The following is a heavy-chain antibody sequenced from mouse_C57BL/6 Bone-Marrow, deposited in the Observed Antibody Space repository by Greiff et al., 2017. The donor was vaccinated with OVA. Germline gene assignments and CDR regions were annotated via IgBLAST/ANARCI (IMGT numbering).Heavy chain of an antibody. D-gene: IGHD1-1*01. CDR3: ARDRRYYYGSSYDFDV. V-gene: IGHV5-4*01. J-gene: IGHJ1*03. CDR1: GFTFSSYA. Sequence: VQLKQSGGGLVKPGGSLKLSCAASGFTFSSYAMSWVRQTPEKRLEWVATISDGGSYTYYPDNVKGRFTISRDNAKNNLYLQMSHLKSEDTAMYYCARDRRYYYGSSYDFDVWGTGTTVTVSS. CDR2: ISDGGSYT.